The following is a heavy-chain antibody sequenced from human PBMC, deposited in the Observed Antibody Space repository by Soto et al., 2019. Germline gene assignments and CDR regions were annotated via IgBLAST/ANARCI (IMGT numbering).Heavy chain of an antibody. CDR3: ARDVSGSQHYFDY. Sequence: GGSLRLSCAASGFTFSSYAMHWVRQAPGKGLEWVAVISYDGSNKYYADSVKGRFTISRDNSKNTLYLQMNSLRAEDTAVYYCARDVSGSQHYFDYWGQGNMVTVSS. D-gene: IGHD3-10*01. CDR2: ISYDGSNK. V-gene: IGHV3-30-3*01. CDR1: GFTFSSYA. J-gene: IGHJ4*02.